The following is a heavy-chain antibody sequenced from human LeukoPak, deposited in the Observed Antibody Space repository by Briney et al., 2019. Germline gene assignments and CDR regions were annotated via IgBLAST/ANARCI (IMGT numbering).Heavy chain of an antibody. V-gene: IGHV3-7*01. CDR1: GFTFSSYW. D-gene: IGHD1-26*01. Sequence: GGSLRLSCAVSGFTFSSYWMGWVRQAPGKGLEWVASISQGGSEQYYLDSVKGRFTISRDNAKNSVYLQMNSLRAEDTAVYYCARASSGRHFKFIDYWGQGTLVTVSS. J-gene: IGHJ4*02. CDR2: ISQGGSEQ. CDR3: ARASSGRHFKFIDY.